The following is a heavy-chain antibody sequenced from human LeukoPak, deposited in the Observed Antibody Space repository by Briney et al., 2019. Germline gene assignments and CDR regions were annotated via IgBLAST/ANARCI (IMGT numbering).Heavy chain of an antibody. V-gene: IGHV4-34*01. CDR2: INHSGST. Sequence: SETLSLTCAVYGGSFSGYYWSWIRQPPGKGLEWIGEINHSGSTNYSPSLKSRVTISVDTSKNQFSLKLSSVTAADTAVYYCARHARYYYGSGSYYNRGFFDYWGQGTLVTVSS. J-gene: IGHJ4*02. CDR1: GGSFSGYY. D-gene: IGHD3-10*01. CDR3: ARHARYYYGSGSYYNRGFFDY.